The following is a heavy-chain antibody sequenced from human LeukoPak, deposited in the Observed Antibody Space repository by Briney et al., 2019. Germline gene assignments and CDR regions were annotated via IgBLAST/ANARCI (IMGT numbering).Heavy chain of an antibody. D-gene: IGHD3-22*01. Sequence: PGGSLRLSCAASGFTFSSYAVGWVRQAPGKGLEWVSGISGSGSSGGSTYYADSVKGRFTISRDNSKNTLYLQMNSLRAEDTAVYYCAKDDYYDSSGYYSLDYWGQGTLVTVSS. J-gene: IGHJ4*02. CDR2: ISGSGSSGGST. CDR3: AKDDYYDSSGYYSLDY. CDR1: GFTFSSYA. V-gene: IGHV3-23*01.